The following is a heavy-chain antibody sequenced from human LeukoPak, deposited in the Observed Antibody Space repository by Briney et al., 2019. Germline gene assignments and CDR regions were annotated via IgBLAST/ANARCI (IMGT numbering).Heavy chain of an antibody. CDR3: ASSGGIVAMVGGYYYGMDV. J-gene: IGHJ6*02. CDR1: GYTFPTYG. Sequence: ASVKVSCKASGYTFPTYGITWVRQAPGQGLEWMGWISAHNGDTNYAQNLQGRVTMTTDTSTRTAYMELRSLTSDDTGVYYCASSGGIVAMVGGYYYGMDVWGQGTTVTVSS. CDR2: ISAHNGDT. V-gene: IGHV1-18*01. D-gene: IGHD5-12*01.